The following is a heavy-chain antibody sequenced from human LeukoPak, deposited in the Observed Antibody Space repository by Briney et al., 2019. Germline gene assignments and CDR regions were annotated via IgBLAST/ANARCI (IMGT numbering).Heavy chain of an antibody. CDR2: INPSGGST. CDR1: GYTFTSYY. D-gene: IGHD6-19*01. CDR3: ARGGRERYSSGWTYAFDI. J-gene: IGHJ3*02. Sequence: ASVKLSCEASGYTFTSYYMHWVRQAPGQGLEWMGVINPSGGSTSYAQKFKGRVTMTRDTSTTTVYLELSSLSSEDTAVYYRARGGRERYSSGWTYAFDIWGQGPMVTASS. V-gene: IGHV1-46*01.